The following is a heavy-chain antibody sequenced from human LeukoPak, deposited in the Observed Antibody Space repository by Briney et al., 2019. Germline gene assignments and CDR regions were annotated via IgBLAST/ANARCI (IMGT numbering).Heavy chain of an antibody. CDR2: IYHSGST. V-gene: IGHV4-38-2*02. CDR1: GYSISIGYY. Sequence: PSETLSLTCTVSGYSISIGYYWGWIRQPPGRGLEWIGSIYHSGSTYYNPSLKSRVTISVDTSKNQFSLKLSSVTAADTAVYYCARSSYGDSIYDYWGQGTLVTVSS. D-gene: IGHD4-17*01. CDR3: ARSSYGDSIYDY. J-gene: IGHJ4*02.